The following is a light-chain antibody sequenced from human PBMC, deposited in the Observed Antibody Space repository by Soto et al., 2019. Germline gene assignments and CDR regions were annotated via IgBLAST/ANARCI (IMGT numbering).Light chain of an antibody. J-gene: IGLJ1*01. CDR2: EGT. V-gene: IGLV2-23*01. CDR1: SSDVGSYNL. CDR3: YSYAGENLYV. Sequence: QSAITQPASLSASPGHSITIPCTGTSSDVGSYNLVSWFQQHPGKVPKLLIYEGTKRPSGLSDRFSGSKSGTTASLTISGLQAEEEANSYCYSYAGENLYVFGTGTKVTVL.